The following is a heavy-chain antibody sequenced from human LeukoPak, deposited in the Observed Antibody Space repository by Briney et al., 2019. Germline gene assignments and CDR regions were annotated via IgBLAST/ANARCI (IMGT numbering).Heavy chain of an antibody. CDR3: ARDRGYSTFDY. J-gene: IGHJ4*02. Sequence: GGSLRLSCAASAFTFSNYWMSWVRQAPGKGLEWVANIKEDGSEINYVDSVKGRFTISRDNAKISLYLQMNSLRVDDTAVYYCARDRGYSTFDYWGQGTLVTVSS. CDR2: IKEDGSEI. D-gene: IGHD4-23*01. V-gene: IGHV3-7*01. CDR1: AFTFSNYW.